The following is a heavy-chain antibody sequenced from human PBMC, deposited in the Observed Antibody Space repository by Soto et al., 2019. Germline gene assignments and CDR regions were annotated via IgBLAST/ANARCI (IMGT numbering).Heavy chain of an antibody. CDR3: TTAGYSSSWLYYFDY. J-gene: IGHJ4*02. D-gene: IGHD6-13*01. V-gene: IGHV3-15*07. CDR2: IKSKTDGGTT. Sequence: EVQLVESGGGLVKPGGSLRLSCAASGFTFSNAWMNWVRQAPGKGLEWVGRIKSKTDGGTTDYAAPVKGRFTISRDDSKNTLYLQINSLKTEDTAVYYCTTAGYSSSWLYYFDYWGQGTLVTVSS. CDR1: GFTFSNAW.